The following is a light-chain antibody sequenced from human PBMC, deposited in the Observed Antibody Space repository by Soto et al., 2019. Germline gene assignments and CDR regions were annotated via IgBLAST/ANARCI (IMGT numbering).Light chain of an antibody. Sequence: ELTQAPSVSVAPGQTARITCGGTNIGNKRVHWYQQKPGQAPVLVVYDDGDRPSGIPERFSGSNSGTTATLTVSRVEAGDEADYYCQVWDSSSDHYVFGNGTKVTVL. CDR1: NIGNKR. V-gene: IGLV3-21*02. J-gene: IGLJ1*01. CDR3: QVWDSSSDHYV. CDR2: DDG.